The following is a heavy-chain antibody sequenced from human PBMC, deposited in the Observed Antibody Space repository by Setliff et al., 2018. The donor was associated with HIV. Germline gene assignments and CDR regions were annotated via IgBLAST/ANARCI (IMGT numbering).Heavy chain of an antibody. CDR1: GTSFSDHY. CDR2: MNQSGTT. CDR3: VRWYYCVSGACYRADY. V-gene: IGHV4-34*01. D-gene: IGHD2-21*02. Sequence: KPSETLSLTCSVYGTSFSDHYWSWVRQTPGKGLEWIGEMNQSGTTNYNPSLKSRVTMSIDTSERQFSLKLTSVTAADTAVYYCVRWYYCVSGACYRADYWGQGTMVTVPQ. J-gene: IGHJ4*02.